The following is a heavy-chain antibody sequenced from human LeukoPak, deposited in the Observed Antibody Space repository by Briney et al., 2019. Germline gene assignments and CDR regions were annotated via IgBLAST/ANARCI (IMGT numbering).Heavy chain of an antibody. CDR1: GYTFTGYY. CDR2: INPNSGGT. V-gene: IGHV1-2*02. CDR3: ARDFGYYGSGSYIH. J-gene: IGHJ4*02. Sequence: ASVKVSCKASGYTFTGYYMHWVRQAPGQGLEWMGWINPNSGGTNYAQKFQGRVTMTRDTSISTAYMELSRLRSDDTAVYYCARDFGYYGSGSYIHWGQGTLVTVSS. D-gene: IGHD3-10*01.